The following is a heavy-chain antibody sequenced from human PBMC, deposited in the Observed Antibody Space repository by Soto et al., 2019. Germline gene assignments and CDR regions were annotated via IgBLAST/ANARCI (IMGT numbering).Heavy chain of an antibody. V-gene: IGHV4-31*03. CDR2: LYYSGST. J-gene: IGHJ4*02. CDR3: ARARLEWLSPFDY. Sequence: QVQLQESGPGLVKPSQTLSLTCSVSGGSISSGAYYWSWIRQHPGKGLEWIGYLYYSGSTYYNPSLQSRVSISADTSKNQFSLKLSSVTAADTAVYYCARARLEWLSPFDYWGQGTLVTVSS. CDR1: GGSISSGAYY. D-gene: IGHD3-3*01.